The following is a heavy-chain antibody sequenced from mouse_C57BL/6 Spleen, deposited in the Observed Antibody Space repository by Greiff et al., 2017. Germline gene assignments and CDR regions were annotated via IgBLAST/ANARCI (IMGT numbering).Heavy chain of an antibody. D-gene: IGHD6-1*01. CDR2: INPSNGGP. CDR3: ARGVHEGFFAY. Sequence: VQLQQPGTELVKPGASVKLSCKASGYTFTSYWMHWVKQRPGQGLEWIGNINPSNGGPNYTAQFKSKDTLTVDKSSSTAYMQLSSLTSEDSAVYYCARGVHEGFFAYWGQGTLVTVSA. CDR1: GYTFTSYW. J-gene: IGHJ3*01. V-gene: IGHV1-53*01.